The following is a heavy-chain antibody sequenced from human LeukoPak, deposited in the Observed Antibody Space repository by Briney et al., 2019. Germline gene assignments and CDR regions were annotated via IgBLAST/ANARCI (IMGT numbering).Heavy chain of an antibody. D-gene: IGHD6-13*01. CDR3: AREGYSTGWYFFDN. CDR1: GFSLNSYW. J-gene: IGHJ4*02. V-gene: IGHV3-74*03. Sequence: GRSLRLSCEAYGFSLNSYWMHWVRQAPGEGPVWVSRISVDGRSTAYADSVKGRFTISRDNAKNTLYLGMNSLRADDTAVYYCAREGYSTGWYFFDNWGWGTRVTVSS. CDR2: ISVDGRST.